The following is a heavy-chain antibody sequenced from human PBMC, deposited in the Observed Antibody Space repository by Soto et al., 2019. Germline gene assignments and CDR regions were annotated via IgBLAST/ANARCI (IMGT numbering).Heavy chain of an antibody. J-gene: IGHJ5*02. CDR1: VFTFGDSY. CDR3: VRGGGGGLFDP. V-gene: IGHV3-11*06. CDR2: ISPGSRYP. D-gene: IGHD2-15*01. Sequence: PWGSLRVSWVRSVFTFGDSYMGWLRQAPGKGLEWLSYISPGSRYPAYADSVKGRFTISRDNAKRSLYLQMMSLTAEDTAIYYCVRGGGGGLFDPWGQGTMVTVSS.